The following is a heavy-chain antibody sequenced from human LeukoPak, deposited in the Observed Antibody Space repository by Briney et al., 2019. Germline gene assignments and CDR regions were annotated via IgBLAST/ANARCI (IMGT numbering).Heavy chain of an antibody. CDR1: GFTFGDYA. CDR2: IYSGGST. Sequence: PGGSLRLSCTASGFTFGDYAMSWVRQAPGKGLEWVSVIYSGGSTYYADSVKGRFTISRDNSKNTLYLQMNSLRAEDTAVYYCARDAVFGSSAGFYYYYYMDVWGKGTTVTVSS. D-gene: IGHD6-6*01. CDR3: ARDAVFGSSAGFYYYYYMDV. V-gene: IGHV3-53*01. J-gene: IGHJ6*03.